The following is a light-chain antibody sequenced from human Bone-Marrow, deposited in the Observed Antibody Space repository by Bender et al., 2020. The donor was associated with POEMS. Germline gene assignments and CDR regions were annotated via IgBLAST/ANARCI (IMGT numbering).Light chain of an antibody. V-gene: IGLV1-44*01. CDR2: SRH. Sequence: QSVLTQPPSASGTPGQRVTISCSGGSSNIGAHAVNWYQHLPGRATTLLIHSRHRRPSEVPDRVSGPRSGTSPSLPISGLQSEDEADYYCAVWDDSLNGWVFGGGTKLTVL. CDR3: AVWDDSLNGWV. J-gene: IGLJ3*02. CDR1: SSNIGAHA.